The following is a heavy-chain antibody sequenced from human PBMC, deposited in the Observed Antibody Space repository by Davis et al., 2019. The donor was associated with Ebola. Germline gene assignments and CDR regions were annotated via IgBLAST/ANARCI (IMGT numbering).Heavy chain of an antibody. J-gene: IGHJ4*02. CDR1: GFTFSGSA. Sequence: GESLKISCAASGFTFSGSAMHWFRQASGKGLEWVGRIRSKANSYATAYAASVKGRFTISRDDSKNTAYLQMNSLKTEDTAVYYCVIVVVMQDYWGQGTLVTVSS. CDR2: IRSKANSYAT. CDR3: VIVVVMQDY. D-gene: IGHD3-22*01. V-gene: IGHV3-73*01.